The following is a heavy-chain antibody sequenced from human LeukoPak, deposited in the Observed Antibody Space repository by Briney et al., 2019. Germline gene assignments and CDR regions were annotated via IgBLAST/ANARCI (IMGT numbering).Heavy chain of an antibody. J-gene: IGHJ6*03. Sequence: GASVKVSCKASGYTFTSYYMHWVRQAPGHGLEWMGIINPSGGSTSYAQKFQGRVTMTRDMPTSTVYMELSSLRSEDTAVYYCATPWCGGDCPPYYFYYYVDVWGTGTTVTVSS. CDR1: GYTFTSYY. V-gene: IGHV1-46*01. CDR2: INPSGGST. CDR3: ATPWCGGDCPPYYFYYYVDV. D-gene: IGHD2-21*02.